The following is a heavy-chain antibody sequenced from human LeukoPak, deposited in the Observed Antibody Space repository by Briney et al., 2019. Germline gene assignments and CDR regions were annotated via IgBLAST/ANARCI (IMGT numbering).Heavy chain of an antibody. CDR2: IYYSGST. Sequence: PSETLSLTCTVSGGSISSYYWSWIRQPPGKGLEWIGYIYYSGSTNYNPSLKSRVTISVDTPKNQFSLKLSSVTAADTAVYYCARDVGYFDWLSYFDYWGQGTLVTVSS. V-gene: IGHV4-59*01. CDR3: ARDVGYFDWLSYFDY. D-gene: IGHD3-9*01. CDR1: GGSISSYY. J-gene: IGHJ4*02.